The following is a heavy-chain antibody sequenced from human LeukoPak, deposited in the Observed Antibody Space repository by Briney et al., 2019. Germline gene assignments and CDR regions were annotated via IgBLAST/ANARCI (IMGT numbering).Heavy chain of an antibody. Sequence: GGSLRLSCAASGFTFTSYAMSWVRQAPGKGLEWVSYISSSGNSIYYADSVKGRFTISRDNAKKSLYLQMNSLRAEGTAVYYCASNNYDILTSYHIRPFDYWGQGTLVTVSS. J-gene: IGHJ4*02. D-gene: IGHD3-9*01. V-gene: IGHV3-48*04. CDR3: ASNNYDILTSYHIRPFDY. CDR1: GFTFTSYA. CDR2: ISSSGNSI.